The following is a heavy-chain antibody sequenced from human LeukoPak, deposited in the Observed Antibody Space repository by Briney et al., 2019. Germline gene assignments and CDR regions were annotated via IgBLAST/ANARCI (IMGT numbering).Heavy chain of an antibody. CDR1: GFTISSYW. V-gene: IGHV3-7*01. J-gene: IGHJ4*02. D-gene: IGHD6-13*01. Sequence: GGSLRLSCAASGFTISSYWMSWVRQAPGKGLEWVANIKQDGSAKYYVDSVKGRFTISRDNAKNSLYLQMSSLRAEDTAVYYCARDSYSSSWSGLFDYWGQGTLVTVSS. CDR2: IKQDGSAK. CDR3: ARDSYSSSWSGLFDY.